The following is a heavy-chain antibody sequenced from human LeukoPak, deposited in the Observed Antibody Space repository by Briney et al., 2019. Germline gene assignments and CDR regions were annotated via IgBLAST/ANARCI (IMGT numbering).Heavy chain of an antibody. CDR3: ARDGRRDYGDYLDY. D-gene: IGHD4-17*01. V-gene: IGHV1-18*04. J-gene: IGHJ4*02. Sequence: ASVKVSCKTSGYTFTNFGIGWVRQAPGQGLEWMAWISVNNANTNYVQKLQGRVTATTDTSTSTAYMELRSLRSDDTAVYYCARDGRRDYGDYLDYWGQGTLVTVSS. CDR1: GYTFTNFG. CDR2: ISVNNANT.